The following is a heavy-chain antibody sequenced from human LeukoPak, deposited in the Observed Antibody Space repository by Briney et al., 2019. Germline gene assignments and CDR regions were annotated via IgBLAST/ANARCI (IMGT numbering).Heavy chain of an antibody. Sequence: RPGGSLRLSCAASGFTFSSYAMNWVRQAPGKGPEWVSGISGSGGSTYYADSVKGRFTISRDNSKNTLYLQMNSLRAEDTAVYYCAKAAGGYTSSWVHFDDWGQGTLVPVSS. CDR3: AKAAGGYTSSWVHFDD. CDR2: ISGSGGST. D-gene: IGHD6-13*01. J-gene: IGHJ4*02. V-gene: IGHV3-23*01. CDR1: GFTFSSYA.